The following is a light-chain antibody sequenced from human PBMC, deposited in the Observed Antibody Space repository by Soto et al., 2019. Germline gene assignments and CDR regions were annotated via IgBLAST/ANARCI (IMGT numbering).Light chain of an antibody. V-gene: IGLV2-8*01. CDR1: SSDVGGYNY. J-gene: IGLJ2*01. CDR2: EVS. CDR3: SSYAGRNNVV. Sequence: QSALTQPPSASGSPGQSVTVSCTGTSSDVGGYNYVSWYQQHPGKAPKLMIYEVSERPSGVPDRFSGSKSGNTASLTVSGLQAEDEADYYCSSYAGRNNVVFGGGTQLTVL.